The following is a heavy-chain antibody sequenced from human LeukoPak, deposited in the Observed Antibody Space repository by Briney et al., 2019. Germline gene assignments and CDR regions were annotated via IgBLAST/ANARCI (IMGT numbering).Heavy chain of an antibody. CDR2: IIPIFGTA. V-gene: IGHV1-69*13. D-gene: IGHD4-23*01. Sequence: ASVKVSCKASGGTFSSHAISWVRQAPGQGLEWMGGIIPIFGTANYAQKFQGRVTIIADESTSTAYMELSSLRSEDTAVYYCARTKSTVVTRDYFDYWGQGTLVTVSS. J-gene: IGHJ4*02. CDR1: GGTFSSHA. CDR3: ARTKSTVVTRDYFDY.